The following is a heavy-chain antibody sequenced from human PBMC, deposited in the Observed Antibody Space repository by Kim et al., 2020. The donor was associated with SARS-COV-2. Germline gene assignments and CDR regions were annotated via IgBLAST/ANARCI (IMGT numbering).Heavy chain of an antibody. V-gene: IGHV3-30*03. J-gene: IGHJ6*02. Sequence: GGSLRLSCAASGFTFSSYGMHWVRQAPGKGLEWVAVISYDGSNKYYADSVKGRFTISRDNSKNTLYLQMNSLRAEDTAVYYCARAGYCSSTSCYLGSYYYYYGMDVWGQGTTVTVSS. CDR3: ARAGYCSSTSCYLGSYYYYYGMDV. D-gene: IGHD2-2*01. CDR2: ISYDGSNK. CDR1: GFTFSSYG.